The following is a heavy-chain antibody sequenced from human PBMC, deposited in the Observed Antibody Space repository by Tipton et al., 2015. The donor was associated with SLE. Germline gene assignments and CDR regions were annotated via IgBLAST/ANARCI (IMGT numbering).Heavy chain of an antibody. CDR1: GFTFSDYY. D-gene: IGHD5-18*01. J-gene: IGHJ4*02. CDR2: ISSSGSTI. V-gene: IGHV3-11*04. Sequence: SLRLSCAASGFTFSDYYMSWIRQAPGKGLEWLSYISSSGSTIYYADSVKGRFTISRDNAKNSLYLQMNSLRSDDTAVYYCARDIDEYTYGLGGYWGQGALVTVS. CDR3: ARDIDEYTYGLGGY.